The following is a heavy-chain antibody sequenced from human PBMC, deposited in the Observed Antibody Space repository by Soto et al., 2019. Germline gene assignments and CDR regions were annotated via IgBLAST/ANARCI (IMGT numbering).Heavy chain of an antibody. D-gene: IGHD3-22*01. Sequence: QVQLVQSGAEVKKPGASVKVSCKASGYTFTSYYMHWVRQAPGQGLEWMGIINPSGGSTSYAQKCQGSVTMTRDTSTSTVYMELSSLRSEDTAVYYCARKYYYDSSGPPAFDYWGQGTLVTVSS. CDR1: GYTFTSYY. CDR2: INPSGGST. V-gene: IGHV1-46*01. J-gene: IGHJ4*02. CDR3: ARKYYYDSSGPPAFDY.